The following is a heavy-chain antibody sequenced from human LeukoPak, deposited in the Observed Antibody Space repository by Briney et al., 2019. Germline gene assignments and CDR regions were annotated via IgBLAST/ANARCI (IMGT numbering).Heavy chain of an antibody. CDR3: AKDRIPTSGWESDY. Sequence: GGSLRLSCAASGFIFNTYAMSWVRQAPGKGLEWVSTIRGSGESTHYADSVQGRFTISRDNSLYTVYLQMDSLRGDDTAVYYCAKDRIPTSGWESDYWGQGTLVTVSS. CDR2: IRGSGEST. J-gene: IGHJ4*02. CDR1: GFIFNTYA. V-gene: IGHV3-23*01. D-gene: IGHD3-22*01.